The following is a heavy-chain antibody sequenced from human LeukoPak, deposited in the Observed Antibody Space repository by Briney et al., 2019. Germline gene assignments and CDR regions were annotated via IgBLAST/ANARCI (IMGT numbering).Heavy chain of an antibody. CDR1: GFTFANYW. CDR2: IRQDGSEK. Sequence: GGSLSLSCAASGFTFANYWMSWVRQAPGKGLDWLAKIRQDGSEKFYVHSVQGRFTIPRDNDTGTLYLQMSSLRGEDTGVYFCARVGGSWELILWGQGTLVTVS. J-gene: IGHJ4*02. V-gene: IGHV3-7*01. D-gene: IGHD2-15*01. CDR3: ARVGGSWELIL.